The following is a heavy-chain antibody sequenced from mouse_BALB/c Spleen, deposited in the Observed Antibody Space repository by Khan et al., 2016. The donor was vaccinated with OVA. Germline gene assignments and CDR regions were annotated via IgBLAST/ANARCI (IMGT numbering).Heavy chain of an antibody. Sequence: QVQLQQSGPELVRPGVSVKISCKGSAYTFTDYAMHWVKQSHAKSLEWIGLISTYSGNTNYNQKFKGKATMTVDKSSSTAYMELARLTSEDSAMYYCTRPAYDGYYDYWSQGTTLTVSS. J-gene: IGHJ2*01. CDR1: AYTFTDYA. V-gene: IGHV1S137*01. D-gene: IGHD2-3*01. CDR2: ISTYSGNT. CDR3: TRPAYDGYYDY.